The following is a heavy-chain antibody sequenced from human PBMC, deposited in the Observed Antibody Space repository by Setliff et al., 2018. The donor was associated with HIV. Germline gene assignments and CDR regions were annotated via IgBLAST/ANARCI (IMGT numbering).Heavy chain of an antibody. CDR3: ARDQRYCGGDCYSQPLDY. D-gene: IGHD2-21*02. J-gene: IGHJ4*02. V-gene: IGHV3-33*01. CDR2: IWYDGSNK. CDR1: GFTFSSYG. Sequence: PGGSLRLSCAASGFTFSSYGMHWVRQAPGKGLEWVAVIWYDGSNKYYADSVKGRFTISRDNSKNTLYLQMNSLRAEDTAVYYCARDQRYCGGDCYSQPLDYWGQGTLVTVSS.